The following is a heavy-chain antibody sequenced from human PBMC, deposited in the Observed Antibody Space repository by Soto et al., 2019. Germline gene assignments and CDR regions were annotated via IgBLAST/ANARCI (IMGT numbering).Heavy chain of an antibody. CDR3: AREGPPDIAWFDP. D-gene: IGHD2-15*01. J-gene: IGHJ5*02. CDR1: GSTFSIYT. Sequence: QVQLVQSGAEVKKPGSSVKVSCKASGSTFSIYTISWVRQAPGQGLEWMGGSANSAQKVQGRLTVTADESTSTVYLELSSMTSEDTAVYYCAREGPPDIAWFDPWGQGTLVSVSS. V-gene: IGHV1-69*01. CDR2: SA.